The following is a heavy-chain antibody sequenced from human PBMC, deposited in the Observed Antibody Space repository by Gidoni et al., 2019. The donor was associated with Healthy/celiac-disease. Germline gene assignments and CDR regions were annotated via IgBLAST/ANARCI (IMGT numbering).Heavy chain of an antibody. CDR1: GFPFDDYA. V-gene: IGHV3-9*01. CDR2: ISWNSGSI. J-gene: IGHJ3*02. CDR3: AKDILLGYCSSTSCYDVEAFDI. Sequence: EVQLVESGGGLVQPGRSLRLSCAASGFPFDDYAMHWVRQAPGKGLEWVSGISWNSGSIGYADSVKGRFTISRDNAKNSLYLQMNSLRAEDTALYYCAKDILLGYCSSTSCYDVEAFDIWGQGTMVTVSS. D-gene: IGHD2-2*01.